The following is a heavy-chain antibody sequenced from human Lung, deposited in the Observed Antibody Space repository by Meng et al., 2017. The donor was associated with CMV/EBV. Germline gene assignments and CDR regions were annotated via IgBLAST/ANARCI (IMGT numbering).Heavy chain of an antibody. Sequence: SRKASGGTFSSYTISWVRQAPGQGLEWMGRIIPILGIANYAQKFQGRVTITADKSTSTAYMELSSLRSEDTAVYYCARDSRPFWFDPWGQGTLVTVSS. CDR2: IIPILGIA. CDR1: GGTFSSYT. V-gene: IGHV1-69*04. CDR3: ARDSRPFWFDP. J-gene: IGHJ5*02.